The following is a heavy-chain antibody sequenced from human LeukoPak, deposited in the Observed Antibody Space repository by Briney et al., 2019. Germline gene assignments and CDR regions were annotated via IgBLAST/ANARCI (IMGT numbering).Heavy chain of an antibody. J-gene: IGHJ4*02. Sequence: PGGSLRLSCAASGFTFSNYGMQWVRQAPGKGLEWLAVISHDGSVKHYADSVKGRFTISRDNSKNTLWMEMNSLRGEDTAVYYCAKESTVMAAREIDSWGQGTLVTVSS. CDR1: GFTFSNYG. D-gene: IGHD2-15*01. CDR2: ISHDGSVK. V-gene: IGHV3-30*18. CDR3: AKESTVMAAREIDS.